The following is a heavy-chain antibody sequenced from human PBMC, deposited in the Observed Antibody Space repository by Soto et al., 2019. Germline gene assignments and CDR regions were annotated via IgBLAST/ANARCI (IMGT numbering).Heavy chain of an antibody. D-gene: IGHD1-1*01. CDR2: ISSTSTNI. J-gene: IGHJ3*01. V-gene: IGHV3-21*04. CDR3: ARGIASTSLVSFDV. CDR1: GFSFSTSI. Sequence: PGESLKISCKGSGFSFSTSIMHWVRQAPGKGLEWIATISSTSTNIYYAGSVKGRFSISRDNPKNSLFLQMNSLRAEDMAVYYCARGIASTSLVSFDVWGQGTMVTVSS.